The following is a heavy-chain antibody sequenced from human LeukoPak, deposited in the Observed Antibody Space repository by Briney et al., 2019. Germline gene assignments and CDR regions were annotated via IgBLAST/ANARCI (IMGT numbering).Heavy chain of an antibody. CDR2: ISGSGGST. V-gene: IGHV3-23*01. Sequence: GGSLRPSCAVSALTFSSIAMSCVRHAHGKGLEWVSAISGSGGSTDYAHCVEARLPISRDNSRAALYLQIRTLRAEDTARYYCTKEHVAPQDYWGQGNLVTVSP. CDR1: ALTFSSIA. D-gene: IGHD3-16*01. J-gene: IGHJ4*02. CDR3: TKEHVAPQDY.